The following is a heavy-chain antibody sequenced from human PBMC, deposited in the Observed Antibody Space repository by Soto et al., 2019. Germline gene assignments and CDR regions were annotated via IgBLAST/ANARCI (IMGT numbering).Heavy chain of an antibody. Sequence: PGESLKISCKGAGYTFTRNWIGLVRPMPGKGLEWMGIIFPIDSDTRYSPSSEGQVTISADNSISTAYLQWSSLKASDTAIYYCATPGGRDFNAFDVWGQGTLVTVSS. CDR3: ATPGGRDFNAFDV. J-gene: IGHJ3*01. V-gene: IGHV5-51*01. CDR2: IFPIDSDT. D-gene: IGHD3-16*01. CDR1: GYTFTRNW.